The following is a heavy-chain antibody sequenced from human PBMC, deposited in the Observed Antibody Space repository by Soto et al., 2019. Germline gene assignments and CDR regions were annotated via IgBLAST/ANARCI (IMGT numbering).Heavy chain of an antibody. CDR2: MSSDGSKT. D-gene: IGHD3-3*01. Sequence: QVQLVESGGGVVQPGRSLRLSCVASGFTFTTYAMQWVRQAPGKGLEWVAVMSSDGSKTYYADSVKGRFTISRDNSKNTLYLQMSSLRDEDTAVYFCARDLWSEGAGESFDYWGQGTLVTVSS. CDR3: ARDLWSEGAGESFDY. CDR1: GFTFTTYA. J-gene: IGHJ4*02. V-gene: IGHV3-30-3*01.